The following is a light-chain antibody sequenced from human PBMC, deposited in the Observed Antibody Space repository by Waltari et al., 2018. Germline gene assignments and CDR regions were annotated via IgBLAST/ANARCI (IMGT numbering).Light chain of an antibody. V-gene: IGKV4-1*01. Sequence: DIVMTQSPDSLAVSLGEWATINCKSSQRVLYSSNNKKYLTWYQQKPGQPPKLLIYWASTRESGVPDRFSGSGSGTDFTLTISSLQAEDVAVYYCQQYYSTPITFGQGTKVEVK. J-gene: IGKJ1*01. CDR3: QQYYSTPIT. CDR2: WAS. CDR1: QRVLYSSNNKKY.